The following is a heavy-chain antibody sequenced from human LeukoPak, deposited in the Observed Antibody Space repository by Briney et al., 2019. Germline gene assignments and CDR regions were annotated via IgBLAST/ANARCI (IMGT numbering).Heavy chain of an antibody. D-gene: IGHD5-24*01. CDR1: GYTFTSYD. Sequence: ASVRVSCKASGYTFTSYDINWVRQATGQGLEWLGWMNPNSGNTGYAHKFQGRVTITRDTATNTAYMELSTLRSEDTAVYYCARDSERWLQWPWGQGTLVTVSS. V-gene: IGHV1-8*01. CDR2: MNPNSGNT. CDR3: ARDSERWLQWP. J-gene: IGHJ4*02.